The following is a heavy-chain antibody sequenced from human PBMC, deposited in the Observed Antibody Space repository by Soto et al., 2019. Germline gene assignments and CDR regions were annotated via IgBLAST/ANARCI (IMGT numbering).Heavy chain of an antibody. Sequence: ASVKVSCKASGYTFTGYYMHWVRQAPGQGLEWMGWINPNSGGTNYAQKFQGWVTMTRDTSISTAYMELSRLRSDDTAVYYCARGVKTTGTIYYYYYGMDVWGQGTTVTVSS. V-gene: IGHV1-2*04. J-gene: IGHJ6*02. CDR3: ARGVKTTGTIYYYYYGMDV. CDR1: GYTFTGYY. D-gene: IGHD1-1*01. CDR2: INPNSGGT.